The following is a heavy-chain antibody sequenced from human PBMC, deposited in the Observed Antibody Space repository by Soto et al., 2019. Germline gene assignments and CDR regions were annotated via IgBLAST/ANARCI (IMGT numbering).Heavy chain of an antibody. CDR1: GYTFTDYY. D-gene: IGHD5-12*01. CDR3: ARKIPARGYNVLAYDAFDI. V-gene: IGHV1-2*04. J-gene: IGHJ3*02. Sequence: QVQLVQSGTEVKKPGASVKVSCKTSGYTFTDYYIHWVRQAPGQGFEWMGWINPNSGGTNSAQKFQGWVTLTRDTSISTAYMELSRLSSDDTAVYYCARKIPARGYNVLAYDAFDIWAQGTMVTVSS. CDR2: INPNSGGT.